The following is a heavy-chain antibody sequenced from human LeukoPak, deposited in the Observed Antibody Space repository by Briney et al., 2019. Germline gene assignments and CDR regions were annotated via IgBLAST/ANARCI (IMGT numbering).Heavy chain of an antibody. CDR2: IYYSGST. CDR1: VGSISRYY. J-gene: IGHJ4*02. V-gene: IGHV4-59*08. Sequence: SETLSLTCTVSVGSISRYYWSWIRQPPGEGLGWIGYIYYSGSTNYNPSLKSRVTISVDTSKNQFSLTLSSVTAADTAVYYCARQTAPGIAAVWGQGTLVTVSS. CDR3: ARQTAPGIAAV. D-gene: IGHD6-13*01.